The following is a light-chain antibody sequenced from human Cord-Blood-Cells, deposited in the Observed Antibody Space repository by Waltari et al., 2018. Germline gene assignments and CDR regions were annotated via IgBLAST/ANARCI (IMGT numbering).Light chain of an antibody. CDR3: QQYNSYWP. J-gene: IGKJ1*01. CDR1: KGISSW. Sequence: DIQLTQSPSTLSASVGDRVTITCRASKGISSWLAWYQQKPGKAPKLLIYDACSLESGVTSRFSGRGSGTEFTLTIRCLQPDELATYYCQQYNSYWPCGQGTKVDIQ. CDR2: DAC. V-gene: IGKV1-5*01.